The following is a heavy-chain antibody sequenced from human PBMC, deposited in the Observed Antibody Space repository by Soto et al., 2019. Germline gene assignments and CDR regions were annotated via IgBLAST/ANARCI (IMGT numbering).Heavy chain of an antibody. J-gene: IGHJ6*02. CDR1: GGSISSYY. CDR3: ARGEQIWLRGYYYYGLDV. CDR2: IDYSGST. Sequence: SETLSLTCTVSGGSISSYYWSWIRQPPGKGLEWIGYIDYSGSTNYNPSLKSRVTISVDTSKNEFSLKLTSLTAADTAVYYCARGEQIWLRGYYYYGLDVWGQGTPVTVSS. D-gene: IGHD5-18*01. V-gene: IGHV4-59*01.